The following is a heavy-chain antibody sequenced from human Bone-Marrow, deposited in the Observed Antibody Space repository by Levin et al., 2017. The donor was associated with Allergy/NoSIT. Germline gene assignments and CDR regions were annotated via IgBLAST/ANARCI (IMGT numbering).Heavy chain of an antibody. Sequence: GGSLRLSCAASGFTFSDYYMSWIRQAPGKGLEWVSYISSSGSTIYYADSVKGRFTISRDNAKNSLYLQMNSLRAEDTAVYYCARALNSGSYYFDYWGQGTMVTVSS. CDR1: GFTFSDYY. CDR3: ARALNSGSYYFDY. J-gene: IGHJ4*02. V-gene: IGHV3-11*01. CDR2: ISSSGSTI. D-gene: IGHD1-26*01.